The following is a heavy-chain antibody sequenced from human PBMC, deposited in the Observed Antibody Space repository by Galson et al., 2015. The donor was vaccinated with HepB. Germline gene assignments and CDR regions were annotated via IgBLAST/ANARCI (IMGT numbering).Heavy chain of an antibody. V-gene: IGHV4-34*01. CDR1: GGSFSGYY. CDR2: INHSGST. J-gene: IGHJ4*02. CDR3: ARGKRLNSVRGVILRAKPAFDY. Sequence: LSLTCAVYGGSFSGYYWSWIRQPPGKGLEWIGEINHSGSTNYNPSLKSRVTISVDTSKNQSSLKLSSVTAADTAVYYCARGKRLNSVRGVILRAKPAFDYWGQGTLVTVSS. D-gene: IGHD3-10*01.